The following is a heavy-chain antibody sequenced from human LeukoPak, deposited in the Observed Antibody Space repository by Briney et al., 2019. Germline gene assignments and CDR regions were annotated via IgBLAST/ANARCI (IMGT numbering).Heavy chain of an antibody. D-gene: IGHD3-10*01. J-gene: IGHJ3*02. Sequence: GESLKSSCKGSGYSFTSYWIGWLRQMPGKGLEWMGIIYPSDSDTRYSPSFQGQVTISADKSISTAYLQWSSLKASDTVMYYCARKPGRAFNIWGQGTMVTVSS. V-gene: IGHV5-51*01. CDR3: ARKPGRAFNI. CDR1: GYSFTSYW. CDR2: IYPSDSDT.